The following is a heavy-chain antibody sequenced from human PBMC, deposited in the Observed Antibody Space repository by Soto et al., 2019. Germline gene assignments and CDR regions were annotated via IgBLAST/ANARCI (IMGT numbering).Heavy chain of an antibody. CDR2: IIPILGIA. CDR3: ARARSTDFDS. CDR1: GGTFSRYT. J-gene: IGHJ4*02. Sequence: SVKVSCKASGGTFSRYTISWVRQAPGQGLEWMGRIIPILGIANYAQKFQGRVTITADKSPSTAYMELNRLRSGDTAVYYCARARSTDFDSWGQETLVTVSS. V-gene: IGHV1-69*02. D-gene: IGHD2-15*01.